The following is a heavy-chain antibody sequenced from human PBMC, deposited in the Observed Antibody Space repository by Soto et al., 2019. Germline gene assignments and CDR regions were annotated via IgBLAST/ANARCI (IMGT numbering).Heavy chain of an antibody. D-gene: IGHD2-15*01. CDR1: GGSISSGSYY. Sequence: QLQLQESGPGLVKPSETLSLTCTVSGGSISSGSYYWGWIRQPPGKGLEWIGPIYYSGSTYYHPSLRSRVTLSVDTSKTPFSLKLTSVTAADTAVYYCARLEGYCSGGTCYRTSGWFDPWGQGTPVTVSS. CDR2: IYYSGST. J-gene: IGHJ5*02. V-gene: IGHV4-39*01. CDR3: ARLEGYCSGGTCYRTSGWFDP.